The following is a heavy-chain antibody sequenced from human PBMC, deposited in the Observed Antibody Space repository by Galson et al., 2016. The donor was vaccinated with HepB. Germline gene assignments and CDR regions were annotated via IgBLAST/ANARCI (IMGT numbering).Heavy chain of an antibody. V-gene: IGHV3-21*01. CDR2: ISSNAHYK. Sequence: SLRLSCAASGFTFSTYNMNWVRQAPGKGLEWVSSISSNAHYKYYATSMKGRFTISRDDAQNSLYLHMDSLRAEDTAIYYCASALYNPFFDHWGQGTLVTVSS. J-gene: IGHJ4*02. D-gene: IGHD1-1*01. CDR1: GFTFSTYN. CDR3: ASALYNPFFDH.